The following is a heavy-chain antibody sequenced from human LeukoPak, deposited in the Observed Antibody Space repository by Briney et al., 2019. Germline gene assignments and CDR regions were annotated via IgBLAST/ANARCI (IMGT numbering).Heavy chain of an antibody. D-gene: IGHD1-26*01. CDR1: GYTFTSYG. Sequence: ASVKVSCKASGYTFTSYGISWVRQAPGQGLEWMGWISAYNGNTNYAQKLQGRVTMTTDTSTSTAYMELRSLRSDDTAVYYCARSYRVGATAVVRGNDAFDIWGQGTMVTVSS. CDR2: ISAYNGNT. CDR3: ARSYRVGATAVVRGNDAFDI. V-gene: IGHV1-18*01. J-gene: IGHJ3*02.